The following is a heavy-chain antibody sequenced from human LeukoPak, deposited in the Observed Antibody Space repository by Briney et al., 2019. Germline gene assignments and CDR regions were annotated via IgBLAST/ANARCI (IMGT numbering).Heavy chain of an antibody. V-gene: IGHV3-23*01. CDR1: GFTFSSYA. Sequence: PGGSLRLSCAASGFTFSSYAMSWVRQAPGKGLEWVSAISGSGGSTYYADSVKGRFTISRDNSKNTLYLQMNSLRAEDTAVYYCANSPTLEWLSTYYFDYWGQGTLVTVSS. CDR2: ISGSGGST. J-gene: IGHJ4*02. CDR3: ANSPTLEWLSTYYFDY. D-gene: IGHD3-3*01.